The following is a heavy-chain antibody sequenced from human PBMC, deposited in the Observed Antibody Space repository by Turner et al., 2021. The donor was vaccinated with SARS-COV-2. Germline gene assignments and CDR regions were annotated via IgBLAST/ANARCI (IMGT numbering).Heavy chain of an antibody. CDR1: GFTFSSYS. D-gene: IGHD3-10*01. V-gene: IGHV3-48*01. CDR3: AREITASTYAMDV. Sequence: EVQLVESAGGLVQPGGSLGLSCAASGFTFSSYSMNWVRQPPEKGLYCVSFISKMTSSIYYSDSVRGRFTISRDNAENSLYLQMNSLRADDTSFYYCAREITASTYAMDVWGQGTTVTVSS. CDR2: ISKMTSSI. J-gene: IGHJ6*02.